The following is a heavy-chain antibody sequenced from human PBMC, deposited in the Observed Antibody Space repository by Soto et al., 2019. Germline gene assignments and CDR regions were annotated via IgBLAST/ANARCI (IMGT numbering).Heavy chain of an antibody. Sequence: SGPTRVNPTQTLTLTCTFSRFSLNTGGVGVGWIRQPPGKPLEWLALVYWNDDERYRPSLKNRLAIIKDTSKNQVVLTMTNMDPVDTATYYCARIFDFWSGYYFSYWGRGTLVTVSS. CDR2: VYWNDDE. J-gene: IGHJ4*02. V-gene: IGHV2-5*01. CDR1: RFSLNTGGVG. CDR3: ARIFDFWSGYYFSY. D-gene: IGHD3-3*01.